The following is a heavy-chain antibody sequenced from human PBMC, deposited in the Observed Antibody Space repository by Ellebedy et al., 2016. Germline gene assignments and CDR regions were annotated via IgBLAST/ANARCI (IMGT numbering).Heavy chain of an antibody. V-gene: IGHV1-69*04. CDR1: GGTFSSYA. D-gene: IGHD6-13*01. Sequence: ASVKVSCKASGGTFSSYAISWVRQAPGQGLEWMGRIIPILSITNYAQKFQGRVTITADKSTSTAYMELSSLRSEDTAVYYCARVLPAGIAAAGDYYYYGMDVWGQGTTVTVSS. CDR3: ARVLPAGIAAAGDYYYYGMDV. CDR2: IIPILSIT. J-gene: IGHJ6*02.